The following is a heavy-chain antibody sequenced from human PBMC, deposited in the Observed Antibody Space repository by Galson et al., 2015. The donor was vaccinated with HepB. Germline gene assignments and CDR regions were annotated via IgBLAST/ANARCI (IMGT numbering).Heavy chain of an antibody. CDR1: GHTFTSYA. CDR2: INAGNGNT. D-gene: IGHD2-15*01. Sequence: SVKVSCKASGHTFTSYAMHWVRQAPGQRLEWMGWINAGNGNTKYSQKFQGRVTITRDTSASTAYMELSSLRSEDTAVYYCARPPFPNIYCSGGSCYSHYYYMDVWGKGTTVTVSS. CDR3: ARPPFPNIYCSGGSCYSHYYYMDV. J-gene: IGHJ6*03. V-gene: IGHV1-3*01.